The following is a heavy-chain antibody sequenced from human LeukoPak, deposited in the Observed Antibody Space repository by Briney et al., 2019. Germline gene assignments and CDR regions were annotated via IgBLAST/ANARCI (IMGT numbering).Heavy chain of an antibody. CDR3: AKEGRSLQTY. V-gene: IGHV3-7*03. D-gene: IGHD5-24*01. J-gene: IGHJ4*02. CDR1: GFTFSRYW. Sequence: GGSLRLSCEASGFTFSRYWMHWVRQAPGKGLEWVANIKEDGTETYYVDSVKGRFTISRDNAKNSLYLQMNSLRVEDTAVYYCAKEGRSLQTYWGQGTLVTVSS. CDR2: IKEDGTET.